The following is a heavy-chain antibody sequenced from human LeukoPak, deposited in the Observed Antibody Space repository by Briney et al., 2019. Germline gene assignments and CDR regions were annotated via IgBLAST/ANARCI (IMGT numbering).Heavy chain of an antibody. V-gene: IGHV3-7*01. CDR2: IKQDGSET. CDR3: ARDLEEWQVPIDY. CDR1: GFTFTNYW. J-gene: IGHJ4*02. D-gene: IGHD6-19*01. Sequence: XGSLRLSCAASGFTFTNYWMSWVRQAPGKGLEWVAYIKQDGSETKYVDSVKGRFTISRDNAKNSLYLYMNNLRAEDTAVYFCARDLEEWQVPIDYWGQGTLVTVSS.